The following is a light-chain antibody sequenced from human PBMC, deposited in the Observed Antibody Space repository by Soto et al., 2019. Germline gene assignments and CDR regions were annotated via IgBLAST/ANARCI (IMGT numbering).Light chain of an antibody. J-gene: IGKJ1*01. CDR2: GAS. CDR3: QKYGSSPWK. V-gene: IGKV3-20*01. CDR1: QTVRNNY. Sequence: IVMTLSPATLSVSPVERATLSCRASQTVRNNYLAWYQQKPGQAPRLLIYGASNRATGIPDRFSGSGSGTDFTLTISRLEPEDFAVYYCQKYGSSPWKCGQGNKGDIK.